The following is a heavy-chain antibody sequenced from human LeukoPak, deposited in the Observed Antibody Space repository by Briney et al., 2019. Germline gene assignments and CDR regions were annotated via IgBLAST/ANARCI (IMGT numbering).Heavy chain of an antibody. CDR1: GGSISSSSYY. CDR3: ARAMIRYFDWLSYFDY. CDR2: IHYSGST. D-gene: IGHD3-9*01. Sequence: SETLSLTCTVSGGSISSSSYYWGWIRQPPGKGLEWIGSIHYSGSTYYNPSLKSRVTISVDTSKNQFSLKLSSVTAAYTAVYYCARAMIRYFDWLSYFDYWGQGTLVTVSS. V-gene: IGHV4-39*07. J-gene: IGHJ4*02.